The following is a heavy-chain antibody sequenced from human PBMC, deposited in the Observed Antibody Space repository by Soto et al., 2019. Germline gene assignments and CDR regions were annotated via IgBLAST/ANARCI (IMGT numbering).Heavy chain of an antibody. Sequence: QVQLVESGGGVIQPGRSLRLSCKASGFTFSDCGMHWVRQAPGKGLEWVSAIWYDGSYQYYADPVRGRFTTSRDNSNNTLFLQMNSLRVEDTAVYYCASDRLITYGAKIAPDHWGQGALVIVSS. CDR3: ASDRLITYGAKIAPDH. V-gene: IGHV3-33*01. CDR2: IWYDGSYQ. D-gene: IGHD1-20*01. CDR1: GFTFSDCG. J-gene: IGHJ5*02.